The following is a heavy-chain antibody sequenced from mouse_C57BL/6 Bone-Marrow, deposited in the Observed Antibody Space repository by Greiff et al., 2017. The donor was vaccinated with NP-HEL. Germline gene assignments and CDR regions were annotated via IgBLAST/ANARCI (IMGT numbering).Heavy chain of an antibody. CDR2: IYPGSGNT. J-gene: IGHJ1*03. CDR3: ARQGLDDGYYVWYFDV. V-gene: IGHV1-76*01. D-gene: IGHD2-3*01. CDR1: GYTFTDYY. Sequence: QVQLQQSGAELVRPGASVKLSCKASGYTFTDYYINWVKQRPGQGLEWIARIYPGSGNTYYNEKFKGKATLTAEKSSSTAYMQLSSLTSEDSAVYFCARQGLDDGYYVWYFDVWGTGTTVTVSS.